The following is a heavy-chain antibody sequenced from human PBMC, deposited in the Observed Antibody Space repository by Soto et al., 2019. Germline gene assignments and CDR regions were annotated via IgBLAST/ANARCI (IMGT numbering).Heavy chain of an antibody. CDR3: ARAPLLRFLEWLLSGYYYGMDV. V-gene: IGHV1-8*01. J-gene: IGHJ6*02. CDR1: GYTFTSYD. CDR2: MNPNSGNT. Sequence: ASVKVSCKGSGYTFTSYDINWVRQATGQGLEWMGWMNPNSGNTGYAQKFQGRVTMTRNTSISTAYMELSSLRSEDTAVYYCARAPLLRFLEWLLSGYYYGMDVWGQGTTVTVSS. D-gene: IGHD3-3*01.